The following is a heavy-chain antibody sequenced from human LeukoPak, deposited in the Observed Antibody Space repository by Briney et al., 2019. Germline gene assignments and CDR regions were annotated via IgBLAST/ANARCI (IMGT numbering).Heavy chain of an antibody. D-gene: IGHD6-25*01. CDR2: INPNSGGT. Sequence: ASVKVSCKASGYTFTGYYMHWVRQAPGQGLEWMGWINPNSGGTNYAQKFQGWVTMTRDTSISTAYMELSRLRSDDTAVYYCAREARYSSGWIDYWGQGTLVTVSS. V-gene: IGHV1-2*04. CDR3: AREARYSSGWIDY. J-gene: IGHJ4*02. CDR1: GYTFTGYY.